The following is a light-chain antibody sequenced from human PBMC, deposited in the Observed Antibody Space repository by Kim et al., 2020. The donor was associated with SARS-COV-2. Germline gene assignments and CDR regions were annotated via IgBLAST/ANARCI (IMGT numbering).Light chain of an antibody. V-gene: IGLV4-69*01. Sequence: ASVKLTCTLSSGHSSYAIAWHQQQPEKGPRYLMKLNSDGSHSKGDGIPARFSGSSSGAERYLTISSLQSEDEGDYYCQTWNTDSRVFGGGTQLTVL. J-gene: IGLJ3*02. CDR2: LNSDGSH. CDR1: SGHSSYA. CDR3: QTWNTDSRV.